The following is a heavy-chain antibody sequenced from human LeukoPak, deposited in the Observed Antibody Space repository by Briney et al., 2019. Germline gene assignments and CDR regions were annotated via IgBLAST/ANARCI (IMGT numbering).Heavy chain of an antibody. CDR1: GGSISSSSYY. CDR3: ARRVGFYGSGSLNYFDP. Sequence: PSETLSLTCTVSGGSISSSSYYWGWIRQPPGKGLEWIGSIYYSGSTYYNPSLKSRVTISVDTSKNQFSLKLSSVTAADTAMYFCARRVGFYGSGSLNYFDPWGQGILVSVSS. CDR2: IYYSGST. V-gene: IGHV4-39*07. D-gene: IGHD3-10*01. J-gene: IGHJ5*01.